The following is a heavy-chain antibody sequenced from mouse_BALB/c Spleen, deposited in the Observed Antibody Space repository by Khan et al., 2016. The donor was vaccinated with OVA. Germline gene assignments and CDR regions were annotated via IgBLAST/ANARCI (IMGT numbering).Heavy chain of an antibody. Sequence: QVQLQQSGAELAKPGASVKMSCKASGYTFTTYWMHWIKQRPGQGLKWIGYINPSTSYTEYSQKFKDKATLTADKSSSTAYMQLSSLTSEDSAIYYCTRRGLSGIFAYWGQGTLVTVST. J-gene: IGHJ3*01. V-gene: IGHV1-7*01. D-gene: IGHD1-1*02. CDR3: TRRGLSGIFAY. CDR1: GYTFTTYW. CDR2: INPSTSYT.